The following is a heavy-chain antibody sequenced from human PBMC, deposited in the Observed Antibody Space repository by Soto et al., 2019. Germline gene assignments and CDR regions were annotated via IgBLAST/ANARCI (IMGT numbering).Heavy chain of an antibody. CDR3: ARESNIVVVTAAINAFDS. CDR2: INPNSGDT. Sequence: ASVKVSCKTSGYTFTGYYMHWVRQAPGQGLEWMGWINPNSGDTNYAQKFQGRVTMAGDTSISTAYMELSRLRSDDTAVYYCARESNIVVVTAAINAFDSWGQGTMVSVS. D-gene: IGHD2-2*02. CDR1: GYTFTGYY. V-gene: IGHV1-2*02. J-gene: IGHJ3*02.